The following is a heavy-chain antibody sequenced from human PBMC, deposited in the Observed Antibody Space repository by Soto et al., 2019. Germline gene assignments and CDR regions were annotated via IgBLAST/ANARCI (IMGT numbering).Heavy chain of an antibody. Sequence: ASVKVSCKASGGTFSSYAISWVRQAPGQGLEWMGGIIPIFGTANYAQKFQGRVTITADESTSTAYMELSSLRSEDTAVYYGAWSSQYCSSTSCYYFDYWGQGTLVTVSS. J-gene: IGHJ4*02. D-gene: IGHD2-2*01. CDR2: IIPIFGTA. CDR3: AWSSQYCSSTSCYYFDY. CDR1: GGTFSSYA. V-gene: IGHV1-69*13.